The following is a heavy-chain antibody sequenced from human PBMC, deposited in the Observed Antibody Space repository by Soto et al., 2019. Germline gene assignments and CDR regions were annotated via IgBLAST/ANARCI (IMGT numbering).Heavy chain of an antibody. J-gene: IGHJ6*02. CDR3: ARGQTVIRQGSYYYYYGMDV. CDR1: GGTFSGYA. D-gene: IGHD4-17*01. Sequence: QVQLVQSGAEVKKPGSSVKVSCKASGGTFSGYAISWVRQAPGQGLEWMGGIIPIFGTANYAQKFQGRVTITADESTSTAYMELSSLRSEDTAVYYCARGQTVIRQGSYYYYYGMDVWGQGTTVTVSS. CDR2: IIPIFGTA. V-gene: IGHV1-69*01.